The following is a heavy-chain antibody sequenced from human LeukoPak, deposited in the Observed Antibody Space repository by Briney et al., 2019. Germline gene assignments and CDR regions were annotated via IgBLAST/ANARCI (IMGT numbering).Heavy chain of an antibody. CDR3: ARGPEYYYYYYMDV. V-gene: IGHV4-59*12. CDR2: IYYTGST. J-gene: IGHJ6*03. CDR1: GGSISNYY. Sequence: SETLSLTCTVSGGSISNYYWNWIRQPPGKGLEWIGYIYYTGSTYYNPSLKSRVTISVDTSKNQFSLKLSSVTAADTAVYYCARGPEYYYYYYMDVWGKGTTVTVSS.